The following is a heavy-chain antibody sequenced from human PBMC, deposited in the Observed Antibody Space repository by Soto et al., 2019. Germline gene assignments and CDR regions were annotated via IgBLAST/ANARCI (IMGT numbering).Heavy chain of an antibody. V-gene: IGHV3-7*05. CDR3: ARITSPGYFDS. CDR1: GFTFSSHW. CDR2: IKQDGSEK. D-gene: IGHD1-20*01. Sequence: GGSLRLSCAASGFTFSSHWMTWVRQAPGKGLEWVAYIKQDGSEKYYVDSVMGRLTMSRDNTQSSLSLQMNTLRVEDSAVYYCARITSPGYFDSWGQGTLVTVSS. J-gene: IGHJ4*02.